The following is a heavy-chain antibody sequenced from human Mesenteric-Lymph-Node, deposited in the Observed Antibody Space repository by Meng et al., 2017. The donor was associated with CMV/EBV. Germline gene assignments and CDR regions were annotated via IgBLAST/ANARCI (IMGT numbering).Heavy chain of an antibody. V-gene: IGHV3-30*19. CDR1: GCTFNHAW. D-gene: IGHD6-13*01. CDR2: ISYDGSNK. J-gene: IGHJ4*02. Sequence: GESLKISCATSGCTFNHAWMTWVRQAPGKGLEWVAVISYDGSNKYYADSVKGRFTISRDNSKNTLYLQMNSLRAEDTAVYYCARDKARSSWHFDYWGQGTLVTVSS. CDR3: ARDKARSSWHFDY.